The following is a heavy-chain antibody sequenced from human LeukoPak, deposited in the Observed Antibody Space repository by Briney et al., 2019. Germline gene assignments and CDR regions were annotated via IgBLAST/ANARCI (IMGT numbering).Heavy chain of an antibody. Sequence: PGRSLRLSCAASGFTFDDYAMHWVRHAPGKGLEWVSGISWNSGSIGYADSVKGRFTISRDNAKNSLYLQMNSLRAEDTALYYCAKDRRAGYSSGWGFFDYWGQGTLVTVSS. CDR3: AKDRRAGYSSGWGFFDY. D-gene: IGHD6-19*01. CDR1: GFTFDDYA. CDR2: ISWNSGSI. V-gene: IGHV3-9*01. J-gene: IGHJ4*02.